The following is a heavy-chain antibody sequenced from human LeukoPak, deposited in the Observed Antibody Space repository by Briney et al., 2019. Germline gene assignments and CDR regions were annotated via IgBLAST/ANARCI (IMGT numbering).Heavy chain of an antibody. CDR3: ARTPTYYYGSGSYSNWFDP. J-gene: IGHJ5*02. D-gene: IGHD3-10*01. Sequence: PSETLSLTCAVYGGSFSGYYWSWIRQPPGKGLEWIGYIYYSGSTNYNPSLKSRVTISVDTSKNQFSLKLSSVTAADTAVYYCARTPTYYYGSGSYSNWFDPWGQGTLVTVSS. CDR2: IYYSGST. CDR1: GGSFSGYY. V-gene: IGHV4-59*01.